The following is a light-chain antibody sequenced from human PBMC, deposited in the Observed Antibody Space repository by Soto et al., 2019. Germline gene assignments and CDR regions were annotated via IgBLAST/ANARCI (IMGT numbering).Light chain of an antibody. Sequence: QSVLTQPPSASGTPGQRVTISCSGSSSNIGSNYVYWYQQLPGTAPKLLIYRNNQRPSGVPDRFSGSKSGTSASLAISGLRYEDEADYYCAAWDDSLSASVVFGGGTKVTVL. CDR2: RNN. V-gene: IGLV1-47*01. CDR1: SSNIGSNY. CDR3: AAWDDSLSASVV. J-gene: IGLJ2*01.